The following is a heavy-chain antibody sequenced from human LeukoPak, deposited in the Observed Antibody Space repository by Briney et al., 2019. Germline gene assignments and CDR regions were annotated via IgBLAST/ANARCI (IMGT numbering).Heavy chain of an antibody. J-gene: IGHJ6*03. CDR3: ARVDCSGGSCYPHYYYYMDV. CDR1: GGSISSYY. Sequence: SETLSLTCTVSGGSISSYYWSWIRQPAGKGLEWIGRIYTSGSTNYNPSPKSRVTMSVDTSKNQYSLKLSSVTAADTAVYYCARVDCSGGSCYPHYYYYMDVWGKGTTVTVSS. CDR2: IYTSGST. D-gene: IGHD2-15*01. V-gene: IGHV4-4*07.